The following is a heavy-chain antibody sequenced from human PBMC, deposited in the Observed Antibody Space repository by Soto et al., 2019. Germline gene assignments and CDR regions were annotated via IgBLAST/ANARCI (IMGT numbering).Heavy chain of an antibody. CDR3: ARDPLVVVPAAMGDY. CDR1: GYTFTNYG. D-gene: IGHD2-2*01. CDR2: ISGYNGNT. Sequence: QVQLVQSGAEVKKPGASVKVSCKASGYTFTNYGISWVRQAPGQGLEWMGCISGYNGNTNYAQMLQGRVTMTTDTSTSTAYMELRSLRYDDTAVFYCARDPLVVVPAAMGDYWGQGTLVTVSS. J-gene: IGHJ4*02. V-gene: IGHV1-18*01.